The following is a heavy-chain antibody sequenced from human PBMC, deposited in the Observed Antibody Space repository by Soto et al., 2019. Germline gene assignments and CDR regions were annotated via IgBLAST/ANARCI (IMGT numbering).Heavy chain of an antibody. CDR1: GFTFGDYA. CDR2: IRSNAYGGTT. Sequence: GGSLRLSCTASGFTFGDYAMSWVRQAPGKGLEWVGFIRSNAYGGTTEYAASVKGRFTISRDDSKSIAYLQMNSLKTEDTAVYYCTRDHYYYYGMDVWGQGTTVTVSS. CDR3: TRDHYYYYGMDV. J-gene: IGHJ6*02. V-gene: IGHV3-49*04.